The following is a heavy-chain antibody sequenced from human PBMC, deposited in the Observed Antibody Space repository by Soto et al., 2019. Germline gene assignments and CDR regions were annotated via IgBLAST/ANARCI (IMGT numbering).Heavy chain of an antibody. V-gene: IGHV1-8*01. J-gene: IGHJ4*02. CDR2: MNPNSGNT. D-gene: IGHD2-21*01. CDR3: AAYCRGASCSTEPDY. CDR1: GYTFTTYD. Sequence: QVQLVQSGAEVKKPGASVKVSCKASGYTFTTYDINWVRQATGQGLEWMGWMNPNSGNTGYAQNFQGRVTMTRDTSIHTAYMELSGLRSDDTAVYYCAAYCRGASCSTEPDYWGQGTLVTVSS.